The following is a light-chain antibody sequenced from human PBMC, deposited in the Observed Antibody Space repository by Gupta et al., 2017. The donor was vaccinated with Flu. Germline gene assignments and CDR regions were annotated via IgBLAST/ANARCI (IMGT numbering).Light chain of an antibody. V-gene: IGKV3-20*01. Sequence: SATLSCRASQSVTSTYLAWYQQRPGQAPRLLSYDASTRATGIPDRFSGSGSGTDFTLTISRLESEDFGLYYCQQYGSSSGLTFGGGTKVEI. CDR1: QSVTSTY. J-gene: IGKJ4*01. CDR3: QQYGSSSGLT. CDR2: DAS.